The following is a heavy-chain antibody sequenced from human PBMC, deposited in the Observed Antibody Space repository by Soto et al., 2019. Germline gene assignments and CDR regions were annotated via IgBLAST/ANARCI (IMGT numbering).Heavy chain of an antibody. V-gene: IGHV3-33*01. CDR1: GFTFSSYG. CDR2: IWYDGSNK. J-gene: IGHJ3*02. CDR3: ARAQVGEDAFDI. Sequence: QVQLVESGGGVVQPGRSLRLSCAASGFTFSSYGMHWVRQAPGKGLEWVAVIWYDGSNKYYADSVKGRFTISRDNSRKPLYLQMNSLRAEDTAVYYCARAQVGEDAFDIWGQGTMVTVSS. D-gene: IGHD2-2*01.